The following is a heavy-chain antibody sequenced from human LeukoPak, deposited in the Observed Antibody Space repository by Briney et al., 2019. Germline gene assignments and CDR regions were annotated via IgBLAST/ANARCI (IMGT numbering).Heavy chain of an antibody. CDR3: ARVKDPGGYYYYYYMDV. D-gene: IGHD3-16*01. CDR1: GGSFSGYY. J-gene: IGHJ6*03. Sequence: SETLPLTCAVYGGSFSGYYWSWIRQPPGKGLEWIGEMNHSGSTDYNPSPKSRVTISVDTSKNQFSLKLSSVTAADTAVYYCARVKDPGGYYYYYYMDVWGKGTTVTVSS. V-gene: IGHV4-34*01. CDR2: MNHSGST.